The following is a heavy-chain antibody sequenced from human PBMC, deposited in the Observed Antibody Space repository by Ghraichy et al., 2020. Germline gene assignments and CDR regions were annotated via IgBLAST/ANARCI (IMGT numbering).Heavy chain of an antibody. Sequence: SQTLSLTCTVSGGSISSYSWSWIRQPAGKGLEYIGRISTSGSTSYNPSLKSRVTMSVDTSKNQFSLNLSSVTAADTAVYYCARDYGDLTRKAFDIWGQGKMVTVSS. CDR3: ARDYGDLTRKAFDI. D-gene: IGHD4-17*01. J-gene: IGHJ3*02. V-gene: IGHV4-4*07. CDR1: GGSISSYS. CDR2: ISTSGST.